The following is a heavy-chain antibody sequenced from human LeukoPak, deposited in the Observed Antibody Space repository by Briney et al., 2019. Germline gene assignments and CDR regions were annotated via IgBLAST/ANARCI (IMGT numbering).Heavy chain of an antibody. J-gene: IGHJ4*02. CDR3: ARGGYCSSTSRSQPGLLDY. D-gene: IGHD2-2*01. CDR1: GYSFTGYY. V-gene: IGHV1-2*02. CDR2: INPNSGGT. Sequence: ASVKVSCKTSGYSFTGYYIHWVRQAPGQGLEWMGWINPNSGGTNYAQKFQGRVTMTRDTSISTAYMDLSRLRSDDTAVYYCARGGYCSSTSRSQPGLLDYWGQVTLLTVSS.